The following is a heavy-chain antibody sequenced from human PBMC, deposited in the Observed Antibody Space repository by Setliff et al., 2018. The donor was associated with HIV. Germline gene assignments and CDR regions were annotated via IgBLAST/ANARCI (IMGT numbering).Heavy chain of an antibody. V-gene: IGHV3-9*01. CDR3: VKDGSLAGRYYHYMDV. J-gene: IGHJ6*03. CDR2: INWKGDMT. D-gene: IGHD6-19*01. Sequence: LRLSCAGSGFIFSSYAMYWVRQAPGKGLEWVSGINWKGDMTAYAEYTKGRFTISRDNARKSLYLQMNSLTTEDTAFYFCVKDGSLAGRYYHYMDVWGKGTTVTVSS. CDR1: GFIFSSYA.